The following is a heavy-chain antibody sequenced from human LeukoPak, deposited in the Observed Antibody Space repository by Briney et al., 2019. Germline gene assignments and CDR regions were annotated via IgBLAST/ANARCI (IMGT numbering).Heavy chain of an antibody. Sequence: SETLSLTCTVSGGSISSYYWSWIRQPPGKGLEWIGYIYYSGSTNYNPSLKSRVTISVDTSKNQFSLKLSSVTAADTAVYYCARPHDYGDYLVLWGQGTLVTVSS. J-gene: IGHJ4*02. CDR1: GGSISSYY. D-gene: IGHD4-17*01. CDR2: IYYSGST. CDR3: ARPHDYGDYLVL. V-gene: IGHV4-59*12.